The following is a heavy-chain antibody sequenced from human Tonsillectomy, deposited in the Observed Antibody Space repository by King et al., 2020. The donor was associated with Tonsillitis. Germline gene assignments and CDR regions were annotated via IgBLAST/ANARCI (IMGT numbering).Heavy chain of an antibody. Sequence: VQLVQSGAEVKKPGASVKVSCKASGYTFTGYYMHWVRQAPGQGLEWMGWINPNSGGTNYAQKFQGRVTMTRDTSISTAYMELSRLRSDDTAVYYCARGQPGQAYYYYYGMDVWGQGTTVTVSS. V-gene: IGHV1-2*02. CDR1: GYTFTGYY. CDR2: INPNSGGT. J-gene: IGHJ6*02. CDR3: ARGQPGQAYYYYYGMDV. D-gene: IGHD1-1*01.